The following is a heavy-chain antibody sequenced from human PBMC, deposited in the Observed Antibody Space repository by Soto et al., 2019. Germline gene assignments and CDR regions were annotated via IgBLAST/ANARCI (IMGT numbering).Heavy chain of an antibody. CDR3: ARAMANTAMVTTSPGGFDY. Sequence: SETLSLTCTVSGGSISSYYWSWIRQPPGKGLEWIGYIYYSGSTNYNPSLKSRFTISVDTSKNQFSLKLSSVTAADTAVYYCARAMANTAMVTTSPGGFDYWGQGTLVTVSS. CDR1: GGSISSYY. V-gene: IGHV4-59*01. D-gene: IGHD5-18*01. J-gene: IGHJ4*02. CDR2: IYYSGST.